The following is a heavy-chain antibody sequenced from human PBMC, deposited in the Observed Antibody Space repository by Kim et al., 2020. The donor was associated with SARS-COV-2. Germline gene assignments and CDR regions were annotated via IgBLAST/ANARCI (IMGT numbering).Heavy chain of an antibody. J-gene: IGHJ6*02. CDR3: ARPYDSGSYSRPRGYFYHAMDV. CDR2: IYTGGTT. Sequence: GGSLRLSCAVSGLIVNTNYMSWVRQAPGKGLEWVSVIYTGGTTYYASSVKGRFTISRDYSKNTLYLQMNSLRVEDTAVYYCARPYDSGSYSRPRGYFYHAMDVWGQGTTVTVSS. D-gene: IGHD3-10*01. CDR1: GLIVNTNY. V-gene: IGHV3-66*04.